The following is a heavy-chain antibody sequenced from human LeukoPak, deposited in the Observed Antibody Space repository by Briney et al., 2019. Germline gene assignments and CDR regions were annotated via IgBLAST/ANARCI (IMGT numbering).Heavy chain of an antibody. J-gene: IGHJ6*04. Sequence: SGGSLTVSCAASGFTFSSYSMNWVRQAPGKGLEWVSSISSSSYIYYADSVKGRFTISRDNAKNSLSLHMNSLRAEDTAVYYCAELGITMIGGVWGKGTTVTISS. V-gene: IGHV3-21*01. CDR3: AELGITMIGGV. CDR1: GFTFSSYS. D-gene: IGHD3-10*02. CDR2: ISSSSYI.